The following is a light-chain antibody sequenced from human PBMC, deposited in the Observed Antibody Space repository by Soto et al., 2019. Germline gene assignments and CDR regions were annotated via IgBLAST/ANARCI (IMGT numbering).Light chain of an antibody. CDR1: QSISSY. CDR2: AAS. J-gene: IGKJ5*01. V-gene: IGKV1-39*01. CDR3: QQSYSTSIT. Sequence: DIQMTQSPSSLSASIGVRVTITCRASQSISSYLNWYHQRPGKAPKLLIYAASSLQRGVPSRFSGSGSGTDFTLTISSLQPEDFATYYCQQSYSTSITFGQGTRLEIK.